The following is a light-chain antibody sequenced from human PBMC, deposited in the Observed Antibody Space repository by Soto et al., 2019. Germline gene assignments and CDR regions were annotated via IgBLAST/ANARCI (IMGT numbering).Light chain of an antibody. J-gene: IGLJ2*01. CDR3: CSYACSSTRV. CDR1: SSDVGSYNL. CDR2: EGS. Sequence: QSALTQPASVSGSPGQSITISCTGTSSDVGSYNLVSWYQQHQGKAPKLMIYEGSKRPSGVSNRFSGSKSGNTASLTISGFQAEDEADYYCCSYACSSTRVFGGGTKLTVL. V-gene: IGLV2-23*01.